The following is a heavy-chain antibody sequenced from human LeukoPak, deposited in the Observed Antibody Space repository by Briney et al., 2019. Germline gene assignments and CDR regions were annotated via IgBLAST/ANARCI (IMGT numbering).Heavy chain of an antibody. Sequence: ASVKVSCKASGYTFTGYYIHWVRQAPGQGLEWMGWINPNSGGTNYAQKFQGRVTMTRDTSISTAYMELSRLRSDDSAVYYCARGFIAAAEEPVDYWGQGTLVTVSS. D-gene: IGHD6-13*01. CDR1: GYTFTGYY. V-gene: IGHV1-2*02. CDR3: ARGFIAAAEEPVDY. J-gene: IGHJ4*02. CDR2: INPNSGGT.